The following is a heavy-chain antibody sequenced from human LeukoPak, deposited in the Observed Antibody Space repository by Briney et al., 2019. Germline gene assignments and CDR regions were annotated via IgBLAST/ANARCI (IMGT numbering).Heavy chain of an antibody. CDR1: GLTLRNIF. CDR2: IKSQSDGGTT. V-gene: IGHV3-15*07. CDR3: TTRNLHSSGWS. D-gene: IGHD6-19*01. Sequence: GGSLRLSCAVSGLTLRNIFLNWVRQAPGKGPEWVGRIKSQSDGGTTDYAAPVKGRFTISRDDSKNTLYLQMNSLKTEDTAVYYCTTRNLHSSGWSWGQGTLVTVSS. J-gene: IGHJ5*02.